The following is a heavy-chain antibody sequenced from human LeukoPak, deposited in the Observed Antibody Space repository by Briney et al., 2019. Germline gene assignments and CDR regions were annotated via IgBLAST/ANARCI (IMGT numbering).Heavy chain of an antibody. CDR3: GKGLNSGNYPYFDL. Sequence: GGSLRLSCEVSGFTFSSYAVSWVRQAPGSGLEWVSAISGSGGSTYYADSVRGRFTISRDNSKNTLYLQMNSLRAEDTAVYYCGKGLNSGNYPYFDLWGQGTLVTVSS. J-gene: IGHJ4*02. CDR2: ISGSGGST. D-gene: IGHD1-26*01. CDR1: GFTFSSYA. V-gene: IGHV3-23*01.